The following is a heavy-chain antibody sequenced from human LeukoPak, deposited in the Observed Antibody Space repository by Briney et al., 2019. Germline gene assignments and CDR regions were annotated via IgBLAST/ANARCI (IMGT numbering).Heavy chain of an antibody. V-gene: IGHV3-11*01. CDR1: GFTFSDYY. D-gene: IGHD6-19*01. CDR3: AREVMGVAVTGTIDY. Sequence: PGGSLRLSCAASGFTFSDYYMSWIRQAPGKGLEWISYISSSGRTIYYADSVKGRFTISRDNAKSSMFLQMNSLRADDTAVYYCAREVMGVAVTGTIDYWGQGTLVTVSS. J-gene: IGHJ4*02. CDR2: ISSSGRTI.